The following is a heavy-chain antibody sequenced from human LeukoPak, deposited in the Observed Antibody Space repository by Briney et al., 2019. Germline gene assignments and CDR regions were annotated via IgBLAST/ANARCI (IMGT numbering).Heavy chain of an antibody. D-gene: IGHD2-15*01. CDR2: TYYRSKWYN. Sequence: SQTLSLTCAISGDSVSSNSAAWNWIRQSPSRGLEWLGRTYYRSKWYNDYAVSVESRITINPDTSKNQFSLQLNSVTPEDTAVYYCARVNCSGGSCYQDAFDIWGQGTMVTVSS. CDR3: ARVNCSGGSCYQDAFDI. V-gene: IGHV6-1*01. J-gene: IGHJ3*02. CDR1: GDSVSSNSAA.